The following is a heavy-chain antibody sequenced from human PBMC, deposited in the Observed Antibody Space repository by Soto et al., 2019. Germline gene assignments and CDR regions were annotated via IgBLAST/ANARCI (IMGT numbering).Heavy chain of an antibody. CDR2: ISAYSGDT. CDR3: ARAGSGFRPFDY. J-gene: IGHJ4*02. V-gene: IGHV1-18*01. CDR1: GYTFSTYA. Sequence: QVPLVQSGAEVKKPGASVKVSCKGSGYTFSTYAIAWVRQAPGQGLEWMAWISAYSGDTNYAPKVQGRATLTTDTSTTTAYLELRSLTSADSAVYYCARAGSGFRPFDYWGQGTLVTVSS. D-gene: IGHD6-19*01.